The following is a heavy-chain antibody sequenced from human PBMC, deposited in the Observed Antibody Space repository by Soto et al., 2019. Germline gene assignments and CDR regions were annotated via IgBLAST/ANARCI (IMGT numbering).Heavy chain of an antibody. J-gene: IGHJ4*02. D-gene: IGHD6-13*01. CDR3: ARGKNSSSWHY. CDR1: GGSFNGYY. V-gene: IGHV4-34*01. Sequence: SETLSLTCAVYGGSFNGYYWSWIRQPPGKGLEWIGEINHSGSTNYNPSLKSRVTISVDTSKNQFSLKLSSVTAADTAVYYCARGKNSSSWHYWGQGTLVTVPS. CDR2: INHSGST.